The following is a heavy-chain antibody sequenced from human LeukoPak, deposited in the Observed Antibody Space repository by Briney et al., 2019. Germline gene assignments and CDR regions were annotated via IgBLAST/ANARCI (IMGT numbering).Heavy chain of an antibody. Sequence: PGGSLRLSCAASGFTVSSNYMSWVRQAPGKGLEWVSVIYSGGSTYYADSVKGRFTISRDNAKNSLYLQINSLRAEDTAVYYCARAHHRRVYDYVWGSYPYWGQGTLVTVSS. J-gene: IGHJ4*02. CDR2: IYSGGST. CDR3: ARAHHRRVYDYVWGSYPY. V-gene: IGHV3-53*01. CDR1: GFTVSSNY. D-gene: IGHD3-16*02.